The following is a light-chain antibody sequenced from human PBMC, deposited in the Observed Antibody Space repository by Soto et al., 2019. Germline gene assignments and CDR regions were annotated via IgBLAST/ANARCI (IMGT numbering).Light chain of an antibody. CDR2: DAS. V-gene: IGKV3-11*01. CDR1: QSVSSY. J-gene: IGKJ3*01. Sequence: EIVLTQSPATLSLSPGERATLSCRASQSVSSYLAWYQQKPGQAPRLLIYDASNRATGIPARFSGSGSGTDFTLTISCLEPEDFAVYYCQQRSNWHLFTFGPGTKVDIK. CDR3: QQRSNWHLFT.